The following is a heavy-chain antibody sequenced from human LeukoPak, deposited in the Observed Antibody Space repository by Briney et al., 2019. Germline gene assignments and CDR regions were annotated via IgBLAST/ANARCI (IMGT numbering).Heavy chain of an antibody. Sequence: GGSLRLSCAASGFTFSSYSMNWVRQAPGKGLEWVSAISGSGGSTYYADSVKGRFTISRDNSKNTLYLQMNSLRAEDTAVYYCAEAGYGVSSWYPFGYWGQGTLVTVSS. J-gene: IGHJ4*02. CDR3: AEAGYGVSSWYPFGY. V-gene: IGHV3-23*01. D-gene: IGHD6-13*01. CDR2: ISGSGGST. CDR1: GFTFSSYS.